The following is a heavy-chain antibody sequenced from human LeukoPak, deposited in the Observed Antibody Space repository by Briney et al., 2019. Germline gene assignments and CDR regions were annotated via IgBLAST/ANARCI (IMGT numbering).Heavy chain of an antibody. V-gene: IGHV5-51*01. Sequence: GESLKISCKVSGYSFSTYWIGWVRQMPGKGPEWMGMIYPGDSDTRYSPSFQGQVTFSADKSISTAYLQWSSLKASDTAMYYCARQEQWLGFDYWGQGTLVTVSS. CDR2: IYPGDSDT. J-gene: IGHJ4*02. D-gene: IGHD6-19*01. CDR3: ARQEQWLGFDY. CDR1: GYSFSTYW.